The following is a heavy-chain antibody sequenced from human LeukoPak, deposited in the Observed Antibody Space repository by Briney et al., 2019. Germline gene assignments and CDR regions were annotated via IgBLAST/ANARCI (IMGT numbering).Heavy chain of an antibody. CDR3: AVSFDF. J-gene: IGHJ4*02. CDR1: GFTFSSYG. Sequence: GGSLRLSCAASGFTFSSYGMHWVRQAPGKGLEWVAVISYDGNNKYYADSVKGRFTISRDNAKNSLYLQMNRLRAEDTAVYFCAVSFDFWGQGTLVTVSS. V-gene: IGHV3-30*03. CDR2: ISYDGNNK. D-gene: IGHD5/OR15-5a*01.